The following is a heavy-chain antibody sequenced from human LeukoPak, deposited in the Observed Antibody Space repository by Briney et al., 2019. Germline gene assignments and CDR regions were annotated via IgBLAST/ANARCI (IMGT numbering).Heavy chain of an antibody. Sequence: GGSLRLSCAASGFTFSRYWMSWVRQAPGKGLEWVAVISYHGNNKFYADSVKGRFTISRDNSKNTVYLQMNSLRAEDTAVYYRAKDRTPLDDYSWGSSPRFDQWGQGTLVTVSS. CDR3: AKDRTPLDDYSWGSSPRFDQ. D-gene: IGHD3-16*01. CDR2: ISYHGNNK. CDR1: GFTFSRYW. J-gene: IGHJ4*02. V-gene: IGHV3-30*18.